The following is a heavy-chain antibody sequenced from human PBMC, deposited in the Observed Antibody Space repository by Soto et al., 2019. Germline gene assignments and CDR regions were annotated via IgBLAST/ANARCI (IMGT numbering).Heavy chain of an antibody. J-gene: IGHJ4*02. CDR1: GFSVTNNY. CDR3: ARGRGSTGYLGREHYFDY. CDR2: IDIGGNT. Sequence: EVQVVESGGGLVQPGGSLRLSCADSGFSVTNNYMNWVRQAPGKGLEWVSIIDIGGNTYYADSVKDRFTISRDNSRNTLYLHMDRLRAEDMAVYYCARGRGSTGYLGREHYFDYWGQGTLVTISP. D-gene: IGHD2-2*01. V-gene: IGHV3-66*01.